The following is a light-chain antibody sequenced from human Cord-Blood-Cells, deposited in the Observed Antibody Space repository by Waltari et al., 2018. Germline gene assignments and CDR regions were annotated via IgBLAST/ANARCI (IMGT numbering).Light chain of an antibody. CDR3: AAWDDSLSGPGV. CDR2: VNT. Sequence: QSVLPQPPSASGTPGQRVTIPCSGTSPNIGSNYVYWYQQPPGKAPNLLIYVNTQPPSGVPYPFSGSKSGTSASLAISVLRSEDEADYYCAAWDDSLSGPGVFGGGTKLTVL. CDR1: SPNIGSNY. V-gene: IGLV1-47*01. J-gene: IGLJ3*02.